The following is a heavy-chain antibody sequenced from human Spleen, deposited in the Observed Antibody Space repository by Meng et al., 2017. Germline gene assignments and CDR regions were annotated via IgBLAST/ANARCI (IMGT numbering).Heavy chain of an antibody. CDR3: VRDEDISAAGKLFGDY. Sequence: ASVKVSCKPSGYTFTAYWLHWVRQAPGQGLDWMGRIDPRSGDTQYAQKFQGRVTMTRDTSISTTYMELSRLRSDDTAVYYCVRDEDISAAGKLFGDYWGQGPLVTVSS. D-gene: IGHD6-13*01. V-gene: IGHV1-2*06. CDR2: IDPRSGDT. CDR1: GYTFTAYW. J-gene: IGHJ4*02.